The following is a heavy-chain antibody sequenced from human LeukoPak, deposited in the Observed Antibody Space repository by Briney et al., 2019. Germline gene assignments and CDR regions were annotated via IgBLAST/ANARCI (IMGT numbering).Heavy chain of an antibody. Sequence: MASETLSLTCTVSGGFISSSSYYWGWIRQPPGKGLEWIGSIYYSGSTYYNPSLKSRVTISVDTSKNQFSLNLNSVTAADTAVYYCARAGDYGDYVGWFDPWGQGTLVTVSS. CDR1: GGFISSSSYY. J-gene: IGHJ5*02. CDR2: IYYSGST. V-gene: IGHV4-39*07. D-gene: IGHD4-17*01. CDR3: ARAGDYGDYVGWFDP.